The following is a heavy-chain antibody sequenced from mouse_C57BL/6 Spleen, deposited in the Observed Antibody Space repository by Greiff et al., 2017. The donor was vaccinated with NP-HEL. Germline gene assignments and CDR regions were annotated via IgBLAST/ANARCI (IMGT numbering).Heavy chain of an antibody. V-gene: IGHV1-61*01. CDR3: ALTTVVDWYFDV. J-gene: IGHJ1*03. D-gene: IGHD1-1*01. CDR1: GYTFTSYW. CDR2: IYPSDSET. Sequence: QVQLQQPGAELVRPGSSVKLSCKASGYTFTSYWMDWVKQRPGQGLEWIGNIYPSDSETTYNPKFQDKATLTVDKSSSTAYMQLSSLTSEDSAVYYCALTTVVDWYFDVWGTGTTVTVSS.